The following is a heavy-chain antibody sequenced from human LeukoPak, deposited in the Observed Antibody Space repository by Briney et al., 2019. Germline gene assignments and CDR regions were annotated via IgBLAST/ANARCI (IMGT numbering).Heavy chain of an antibody. CDR3: ARLWFGELEDY. CDR2: INHSGST. D-gene: IGHD3-10*01. J-gene: IGHJ4*02. V-gene: IGHV4-34*01. Sequence: SETLSLTCAVYGGSFSGYYWSWIRQPPGKGLEWIGEINHSGSTNYNPSLKSRVTISVDTSKNQFSLKLSSVTAADTAVYYCARLWFGELEDYWGQGTLVTVSS. CDR1: GGSFSGYY.